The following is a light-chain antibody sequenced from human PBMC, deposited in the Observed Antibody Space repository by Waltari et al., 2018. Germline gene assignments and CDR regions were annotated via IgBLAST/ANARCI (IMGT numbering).Light chain of an antibody. J-gene: IGLJ2*01. CDR1: SSNIGATYA. V-gene: IGLV1-40*01. Sequence: QSVLTQPPSVSGAPGQRVTISCPGSSSNIGATYAVHWYQQLPGTAPKLLIYGHNNRPSGVPDRFSGSKSGTSASLAITGLQAEDEADYYCQSYDNRLSGVIFGGGTRLTVL. CDR3: QSYDNRLSGVI. CDR2: GHN.